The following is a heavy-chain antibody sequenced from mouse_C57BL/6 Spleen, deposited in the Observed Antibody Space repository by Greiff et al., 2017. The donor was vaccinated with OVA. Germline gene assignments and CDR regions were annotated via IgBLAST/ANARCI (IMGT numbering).Heavy chain of an antibody. CDR2: IDPSDSET. J-gene: IGHJ3*01. D-gene: IGHD2-5*01. Sequence: QVQLQQPGAELVRPGSSVKLSCKASGYTFTSYWMHWVKQRPIQGLEWIGNIDPSDSETHYTQKFKDKATLTVDKSSSTAYMQLSSLTSEDSAVDYGARECYNSSPAWFAYWGQGTLVTVSA. CDR1: GYTFTSYW. V-gene: IGHV1-52*01. CDR3: ARECYNSSPAWFAY.